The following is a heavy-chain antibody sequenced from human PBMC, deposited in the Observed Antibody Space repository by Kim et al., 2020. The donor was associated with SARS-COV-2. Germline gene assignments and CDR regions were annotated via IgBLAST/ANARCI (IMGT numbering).Heavy chain of an antibody. CDR3: ARGLVGSSGGYGMDV. V-gene: IGHV3-53*01. Sequence: GGSLRLSCAASGFTVSRNYMSWVRQAPGKGLEWVSVIYSGGSTYYADSVKGRFTISRDNFKNTLYLQMNSLRAEDTAVYYCARGLVGSSGGYGMDVWGQGTTVTVSS. J-gene: IGHJ6*02. D-gene: IGHD6-13*01. CDR1: GFTVSRNY. CDR2: IYSGGST.